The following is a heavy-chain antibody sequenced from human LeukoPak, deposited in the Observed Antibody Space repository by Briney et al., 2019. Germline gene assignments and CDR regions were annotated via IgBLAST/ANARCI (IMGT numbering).Heavy chain of an antibody. CDR1: GGSFSGYY. Sequence: PSETLSLTCAVYGGSFSGYYWSWIRQPPGKGLEWIGEINHSGSTNYNPSLKSRVTISVDTPKNQFSLKLSSVTAADTAVYYCARGLLRYYDFWSGHYWFDPWGQGTLVTVSS. D-gene: IGHD3-3*01. J-gene: IGHJ5*02. V-gene: IGHV4-34*01. CDR3: ARGLLRYYDFWSGHYWFDP. CDR2: INHSGST.